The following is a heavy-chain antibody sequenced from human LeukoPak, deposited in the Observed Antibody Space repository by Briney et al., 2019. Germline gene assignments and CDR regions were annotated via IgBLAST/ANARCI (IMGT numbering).Heavy chain of an antibody. CDR3: AKDSGSGSYFDY. D-gene: IGHD3-10*01. Sequence: GGSLRLSCAASGFLFSIYSMQWVRQAPGKGLEWVAVISHDGSNKYYADSVKGRFTICRDNSKNTLSLQLNSLRAEDSAVYYCAKDSGSGSYFDYWGQGTLVTVSS. J-gene: IGHJ4*02. CDR1: GFLFSIYS. V-gene: IGHV3-30*18. CDR2: ISHDGSNK.